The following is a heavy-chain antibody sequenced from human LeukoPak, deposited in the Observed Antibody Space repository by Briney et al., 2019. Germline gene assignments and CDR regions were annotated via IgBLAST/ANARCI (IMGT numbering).Heavy chain of an antibody. J-gene: IGHJ4*02. V-gene: IGHV1-18*01. CDR3: ASGAYYYDRYYFDY. Sequence: GASVKVSCKASGYTFTSYGMSWVRQAPGQGLEWMGWISAYNGNTNYAQKLQGRVTMTTDTSTSTAYMELSSLRSDDTAVYYCASGAYYYDRYYFDYWGQGTLVTVSS. CDR2: ISAYNGNT. D-gene: IGHD3-22*01. CDR1: GYTFTSYG.